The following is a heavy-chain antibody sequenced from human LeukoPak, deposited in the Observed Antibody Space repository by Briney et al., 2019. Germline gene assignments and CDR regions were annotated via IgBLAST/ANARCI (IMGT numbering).Heavy chain of an antibody. CDR2: VNPNSGGT. D-gene: IGHD3-22*01. CDR1: GYTFTGYY. J-gene: IGHJ4*02. CDR3: ARARYYYDSSGYSFDY. Sequence: ASVKVSCKASGYTFTGYYMHWVRQAPGRGLEWMGWVNPNSGGTNYAQKFQGRVTMTRDTSISTAYMELSRVRSDDTAVYYCARARYYYDSSGYSFDYWGQGTLVTVSS. V-gene: IGHV1-2*02.